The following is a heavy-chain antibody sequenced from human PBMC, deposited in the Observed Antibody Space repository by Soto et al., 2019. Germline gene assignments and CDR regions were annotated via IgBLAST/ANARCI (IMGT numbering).Heavy chain of an antibody. CDR1: GFSFSSYG. J-gene: IGHJ4*02. CDR2: IWYDGSKK. Sequence: ESGGGVVQPGRSLRLSCAASGFSFSSYGMLWFRQAPGKGLEWVARIWYDGSKKYYADSVEGRFTISRDNSKNTLYLQMNSLRAEDTAVYYCAAAFGEEWGQVTLVTVSS. CDR3: AAAFGEE. V-gene: IGHV3-33*01. D-gene: IGHD3-16*01.